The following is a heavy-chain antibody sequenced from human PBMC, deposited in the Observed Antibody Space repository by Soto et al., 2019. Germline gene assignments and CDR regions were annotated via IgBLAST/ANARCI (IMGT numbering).Heavy chain of an antibody. J-gene: IGHJ4*02. D-gene: IGHD2-21*02. Sequence: GASVKVYCKAYGYTFTSYYMHWVRQAPGQGLEWMGIINPSGGSTSYAQKFQGRVTMTRDTSTSTAYMELSSLRSEDTAVYYCARDLGGDCYPYWGQGTLVTVSS. V-gene: IGHV1-46*01. CDR1: GYTFTSYY. CDR3: ARDLGGDCYPY. CDR2: INPSGGST.